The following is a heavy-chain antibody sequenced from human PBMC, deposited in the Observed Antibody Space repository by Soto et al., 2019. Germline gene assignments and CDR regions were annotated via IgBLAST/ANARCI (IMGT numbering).Heavy chain of an antibody. V-gene: IGHV4-31*03. D-gene: IGHD6-13*01. CDR2: IYYSGST. J-gene: IGHJ4*02. CDR3: ARDSGAAAGCFDY. CDR1: GGSISSGGYY. Sequence: SETLSLTCTVSGGSISSGGYYWSWIRQHPGKGLEWIGYIYYSGSTYYNQSLKSRVTISVDTSKNQFYLKLSSVTAADTAVYYCARDSGAAAGCFDYWGQGTLVTVSS.